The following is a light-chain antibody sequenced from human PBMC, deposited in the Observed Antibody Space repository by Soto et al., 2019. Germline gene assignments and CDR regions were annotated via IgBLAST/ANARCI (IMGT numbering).Light chain of an antibody. CDR2: KAS. J-gene: IGKJ1*01. CDR1: QSIGSR. CDR3: QQYNSYPWT. Sequence: DIQMTQSPSTLSASVGDRVTITCRASQSIGSRLAWYQQKPGKAPNLLIYKASTLESGVPGRFSGSGSGTEFTLTISSLQPDDFATYYCQQYNSYPWTCGEGAKV. V-gene: IGKV1-5*03.